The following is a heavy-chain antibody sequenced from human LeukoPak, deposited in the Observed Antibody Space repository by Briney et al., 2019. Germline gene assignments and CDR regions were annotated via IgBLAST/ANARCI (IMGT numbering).Heavy chain of an antibody. CDR2: INHSGST. Sequence: SETLSLTCAVYGGSFSGYYWSWIRQPPGKGLEWIGEINHSGSTNYNPSLKSRVTISVDTSKNQFSLKLSSVTAADTAVYYCASRYSSDKYYLDYWGQGTLVTVSS. CDR3: ASRYSSDKYYLDY. V-gene: IGHV4-34*01. J-gene: IGHJ4*02. CDR1: GGSFSGYY. D-gene: IGHD6-19*01.